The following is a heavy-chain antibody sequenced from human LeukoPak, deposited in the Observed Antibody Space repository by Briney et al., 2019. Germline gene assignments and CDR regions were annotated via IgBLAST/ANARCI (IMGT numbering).Heavy chain of an antibody. CDR3: ATLPYGSGSFH. J-gene: IGHJ4*02. D-gene: IGHD3-10*01. V-gene: IGHV4-38-2*01. CDR2: LHHSGST. CDR1: GYSISSGHY. Sequence: KPSETLSLTCDVSGYSISSGHYWGWIRQPPGKGLEWIGSLHHSGSTDYNPSLKSRVTISVDTSKNQFSLKLSSVTVADTAVYYCATLPYGSGSFHWGQGTLVTVSS.